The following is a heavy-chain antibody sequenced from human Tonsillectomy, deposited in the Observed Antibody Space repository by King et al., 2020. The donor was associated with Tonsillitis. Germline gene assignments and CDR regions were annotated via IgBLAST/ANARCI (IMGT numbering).Heavy chain of an antibody. V-gene: IGHV3-11*01. D-gene: IGHD6-19*01. J-gene: IGHJ1*01. CDR1: GFTFSDYY. CDR2: ISSSGSTI. CDR3: ARAPLAVAGTRSSEYFQH. Sequence: QLVESGGGLVKPGGSLRLSCAASGFTFSDYYMSWIRPAPGKGLECISYISSSGSTIYYADSVKGRFTISRDNAKNSLYLQMNSLRAEDTAGYYCARAPLAVAGTRSSEYFQHWGQGTLVTVSS.